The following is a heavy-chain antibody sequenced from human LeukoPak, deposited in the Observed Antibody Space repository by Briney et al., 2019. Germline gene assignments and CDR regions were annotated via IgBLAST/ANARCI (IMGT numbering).Heavy chain of an antibody. CDR2: ISAYNGNT. V-gene: IGHV1-18*01. J-gene: IGHJ4*02. CDR1: GGTFSSYA. CDR3: ARDGGSGYSDY. Sequence: ASVKVSCKASGGTFSSYAISWVRQAPGQGLEWVGWISAYNGNTNYAQKLQGRVTMTTDTSTSTAYMELRSLRSDDTAVYYCARDGGSGYSDYWGQGTLVTVSS. D-gene: IGHD3-3*01.